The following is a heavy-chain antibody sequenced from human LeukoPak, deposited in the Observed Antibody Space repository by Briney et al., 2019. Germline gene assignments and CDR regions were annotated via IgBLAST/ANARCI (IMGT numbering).Heavy chain of an antibody. CDR3: ARDGQPFDS. Sequence: PGESLRLSCATSRFTFRSYWMSWVRQAPGKGLEWVANIKQDGSEKYYVDSVKGRFAISRDNAKKSVFLQMNSLRVEDTAVYYCARDGQPFDSWGQGTLVTVSS. J-gene: IGHJ4*02. CDR1: RFTFRSYW. CDR2: IKQDGSEK. V-gene: IGHV3-7*03.